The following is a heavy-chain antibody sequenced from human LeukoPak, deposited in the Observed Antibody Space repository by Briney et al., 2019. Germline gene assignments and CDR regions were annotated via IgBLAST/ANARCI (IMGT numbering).Heavy chain of an antibody. CDR1: GYTFTGYY. CDR3: ARESPMVRGVIDWFDP. CDR2: INPNSGGT. D-gene: IGHD3-10*01. J-gene: IGHJ5*02. Sequence: GASVKVSCKASGYTFTGYYMHWVRQAPGQGLEWMGWINPNSGGTNYAQKFQGWVTMTRDTSISTAYMELSRLRSDDTAVYYCARESPMVRGVIDWFDPWGQGTLVTVSS. V-gene: IGHV1-2*04.